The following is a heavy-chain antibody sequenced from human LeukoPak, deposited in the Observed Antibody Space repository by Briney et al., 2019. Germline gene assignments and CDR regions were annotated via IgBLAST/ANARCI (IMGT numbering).Heavy chain of an antibody. CDR2: ISGSSGNT. Sequence: GGSLRLSCAASGFTFSSYALSWVRQAPGKGLEWVSGISGSSGNTYYADSVKGRFTISRDNSKNTLYLQMNSLRAEDTALYYCAKDKGYSGYGDFDYWGQGTLVTVSS. D-gene: IGHD5-12*01. CDR1: GFTFSSYA. V-gene: IGHV3-23*01. J-gene: IGHJ4*02. CDR3: AKDKGYSGYGDFDY.